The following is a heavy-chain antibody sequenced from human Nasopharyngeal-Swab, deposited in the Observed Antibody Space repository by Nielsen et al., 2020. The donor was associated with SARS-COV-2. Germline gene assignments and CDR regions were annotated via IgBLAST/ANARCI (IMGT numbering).Heavy chain of an antibody. J-gene: IGHJ3*02. D-gene: IGHD2-15*01. V-gene: IGHV5-51*01. CDR2: IYPGDSDT. CDR3: ARQSCSGGSCYFNDAFDI. Sequence: QMPGKGLEWMGIIYPGDSDTRYSPSFQGQVTISADKSISTAYLQWSSLKASDTAMYYCARQSCSGGSCYFNDAFDIWGQGTMVTVSS.